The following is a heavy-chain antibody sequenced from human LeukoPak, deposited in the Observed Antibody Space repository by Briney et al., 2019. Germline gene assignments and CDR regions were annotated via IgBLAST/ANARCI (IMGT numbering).Heavy chain of an antibody. D-gene: IGHD3-22*01. V-gene: IGHV1-18*01. Sequence: ASVKVSCKASGYTFTSYGISWVRQAPGQGLEWMGWISAYNGNTNYAQKLQGRVTMTTDTSTSTAYMELRSLRSDDTAVYYCAREGYYDSSGYPGGFDYWGQGTLVTVSS. CDR2: ISAYNGNT. J-gene: IGHJ4*02. CDR1: GYTFTSYG. CDR3: AREGYYDSSGYPGGFDY.